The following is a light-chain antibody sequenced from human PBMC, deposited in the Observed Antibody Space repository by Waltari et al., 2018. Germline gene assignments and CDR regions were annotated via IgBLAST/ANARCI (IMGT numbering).Light chain of an antibody. J-gene: IGKJ1*01. CDR2: KVS. CDR1: QSPVSSDGNTY. CDR3: MQGIHRPWT. Sequence: DVVMTQSPLSLPVTLGQPASISCRSRQSPVSSDGNTYFNWFHQRPGQSPRRLIYKVSIRGSGVPDRFSGSGSGTDFTLRISRVEAEDVGVYYCMQGIHRPWTFGQGTKVEI. V-gene: IGKV2-30*01.